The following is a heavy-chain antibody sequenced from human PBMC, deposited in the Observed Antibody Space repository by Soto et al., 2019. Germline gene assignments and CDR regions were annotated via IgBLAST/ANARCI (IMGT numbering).Heavy chain of an antibody. CDR3: ARERGSVVVPSDPPGGYYYGTDV. CDR1: GGSISSYD. Sequence: SETMSLTCTVSGGSISSYDWSWLRQPPGKGLEWIGYIYYSGRTNYNPSLKCRVTLSVGTSKNPFSLKLSSVTAADTAVDYCARERGSVVVPSDPPGGYYYGTDVCGQGTTVTV. D-gene: IGHD2-2*01. CDR2: IYYSGRT. V-gene: IGHV4-59*01. J-gene: IGHJ6*02.